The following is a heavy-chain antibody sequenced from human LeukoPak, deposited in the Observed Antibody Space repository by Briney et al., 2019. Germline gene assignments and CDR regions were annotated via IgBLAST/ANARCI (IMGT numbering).Heavy chain of an antibody. J-gene: IGHJ4*02. CDR3: ARDWDIAVLDY. Sequence: SETLSLTCTVSGDSISSGDYYWSWIRQPAGKGLEWIGRISSSGSTNYNPSLKSRVTISVDTSKNQFSLKLSSVTAADTAVYSCARDWDIAVLDYWGQGTLVTVSS. D-gene: IGHD6-19*01. CDR1: GDSISSGDYY. V-gene: IGHV4-61*02. CDR2: ISSSGST.